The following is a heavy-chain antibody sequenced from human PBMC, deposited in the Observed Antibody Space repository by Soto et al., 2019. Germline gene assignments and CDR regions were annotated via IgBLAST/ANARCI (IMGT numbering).Heavy chain of an antibody. J-gene: IGHJ3*01. V-gene: IGHV4-30-4*01. CDR1: GGSISSGDYY. CDR3: VRGDRGACSSTSCSYAFDH. CDR2: IYYSGST. D-gene: IGHD2-2*01. Sequence: QVQLHESGPGLVKPSQTLSLTCTVSGGSISSGDYYWNWIRQPPGKGLEWIGSIYYSGSTYYSPCLNSPVAIAEGTSTHQFSPELTSVTAAYTAVYYRVRGDRGACSSTSCSYAFDHWGRGTMVAVSS.